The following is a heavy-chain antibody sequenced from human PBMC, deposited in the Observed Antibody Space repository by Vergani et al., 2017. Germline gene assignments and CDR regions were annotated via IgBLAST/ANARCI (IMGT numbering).Heavy chain of an antibody. V-gene: IGHV4-31*03. CDR3: ARLYSNHGYYYYYMDV. Sequence: QVQLHESGPGLVKPSQTLSLTCTVSGGSITSGSFYWSWIRQHSKNGLEWIGYIRYDGRTYYNPSLRSRLTMSLDTPKNQFSLKLSSLTDADSAVYFCARLYSNHGYYYYYMDVWGKGTTVTVSS. CDR1: GGSITSGSFY. D-gene: IGHD5-18*01. CDR2: IRYDGRT. J-gene: IGHJ6*03.